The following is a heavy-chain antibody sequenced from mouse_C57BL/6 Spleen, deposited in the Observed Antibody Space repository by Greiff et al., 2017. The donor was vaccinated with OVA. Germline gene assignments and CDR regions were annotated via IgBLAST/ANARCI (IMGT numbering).Heavy chain of an antibody. CDR3: ARSDCFGSSYGY. CDR2: IHPNSGST. J-gene: IGHJ2*01. CDR1: GYTFTSYW. Sequence: VQLQQPGAELVKPGASVKLSCKASGYTFTSYWMHWVKQRPGQGLEWIGMIHPNSGSTNYNEKFKSKATLTVDKSSSTAYMQLSSLTSEDSAVYYCARSDCFGSSYGYWGQGTTLTVAS. V-gene: IGHV1-64*01. D-gene: IGHD1-1*01.